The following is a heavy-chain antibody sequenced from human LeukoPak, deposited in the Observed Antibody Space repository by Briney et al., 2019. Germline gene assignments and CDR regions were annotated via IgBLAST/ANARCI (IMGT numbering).Heavy chain of an antibody. CDR2: ISSSRSYI. CDR1: GFTFSRYS. Sequence: PGGSLRLSCAASGFTFSRYSKNWVRQAPGKGLEWVSYISSSRSYIYYADSVKGRFTITRDNAKNSLYLQMNSLRAEDTAVYYCARDSGGYYDSSGYQNNWFDPWGQGTLVTVSS. CDR3: ARDSGGYYDSSGYQNNWFDP. D-gene: IGHD3-22*01. V-gene: IGHV3-21*01. J-gene: IGHJ5*02.